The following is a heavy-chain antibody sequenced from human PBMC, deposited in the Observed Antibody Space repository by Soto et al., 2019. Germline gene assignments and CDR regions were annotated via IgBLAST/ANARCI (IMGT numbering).Heavy chain of an antibody. J-gene: IGHJ4*02. D-gene: IGHD2-21*02. CDR3: ARQRTTVVTQAYFDH. CDR2: INHSGST. Sequence: PSETLSLTCAVYGGSFSGYYWSWIRQPPGKGLEWIGEINHSGSTYYNPSFKSRVTISIDTSKNQFSLKLSSVTATDTAVYYCARQRTTVVTQAYFDHWGQGALVTVSS. V-gene: IGHV4-34*01. CDR1: GGSFSGYY.